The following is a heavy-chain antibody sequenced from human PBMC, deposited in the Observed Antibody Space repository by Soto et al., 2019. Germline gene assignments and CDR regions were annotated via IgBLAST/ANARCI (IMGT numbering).Heavy chain of an antibody. J-gene: IGHJ6*02. D-gene: IGHD4-17*01. CDR1: GYSISSGYY. CDR2: IYHSGST. CDR3: ARDHREDYGPSGYYYYGMDV. V-gene: IGHV4-38-2*02. Sequence: SETLSLTCAVSGYSISSGYYWGWIRQPPGKGLEWIGSIYHSGSTYYNPSLKSRVTISVDTSKNQFSLKLSSVTAADTAVYYCARDHREDYGPSGYYYYGMDVWGQGTTVTVSS.